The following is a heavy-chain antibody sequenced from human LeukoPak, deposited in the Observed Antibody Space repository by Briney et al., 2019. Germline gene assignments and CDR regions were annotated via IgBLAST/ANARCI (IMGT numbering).Heavy chain of an antibody. J-gene: IGHJ4*02. CDR3: ARGRGTYYYDSSGYYYVGYFDY. CDR2: TNNGGAT. CDR1: GGSFSGYY. D-gene: IGHD3-22*01. V-gene: IGHV4-34*01. Sequence: SETLSLTCAVYGGSFSGYYWSWIRQPQGKGWNGMGETNNGGATNYNPSLKSRVTISVDTSKNQFSLKLSSVTAADTAVYYCARGRGTYYYDSSGYYYVGYFDYWGQGTLVTVSS.